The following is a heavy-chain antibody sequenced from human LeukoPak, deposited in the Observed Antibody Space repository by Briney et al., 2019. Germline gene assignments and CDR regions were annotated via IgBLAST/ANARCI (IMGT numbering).Heavy chain of an antibody. J-gene: IGHJ5*02. CDR1: GYTFTGYY. CDR2: INPNSGGT. CDR3: ARGHMVRGVSKSNWFDP. V-gene: IGHV1-2*04. D-gene: IGHD3-10*01. Sequence: GASVKVSCKASGYTFTGYYMHWVRQAPGQGLEWMGWINPNSGGTNYAQKFQGWVTMTRDTSISTAYMELSRLRSDDTAVYYCARGHMVRGVSKSNWFDPWGQGTLVTVSS.